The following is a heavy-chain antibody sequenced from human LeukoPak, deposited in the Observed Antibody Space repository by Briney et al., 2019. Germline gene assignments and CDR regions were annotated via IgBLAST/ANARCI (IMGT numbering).Heavy chain of an antibody. J-gene: IGHJ6*04. CDR2: IIPIFGTA. CDR1: GGTFSSYA. CDR3: ARGLRQGVSAAIGDYYYYGMDV. D-gene: IGHD2-2*01. V-gene: IGHV1-69*13. Sequence: GASVKVSCKASGGTFSSYAISWVRQAPGQGLEWMGGIIPIFGTANYAQKFQGRVTITADESTSTAYMELSGLRSEDTAVYYCARGLRQGVSAAIGDYYYYGMDVWGKGTTVTVSS.